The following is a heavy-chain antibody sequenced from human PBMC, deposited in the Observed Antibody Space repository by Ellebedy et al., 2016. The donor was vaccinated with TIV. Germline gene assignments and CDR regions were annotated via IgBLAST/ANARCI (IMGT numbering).Heavy chain of an antibody. CDR1: GGSISSYF. J-gene: IGHJ4*02. CDR2: IYHRGNT. Sequence: MPSETLSLTCTLSGGSISSYFWSWIRQPPGKGLEWIGYIYHRGNTNYNPFLKSRVTISVDTSKNQFSLMLSSVTAADTAVYYCARLYSSSWGNLDDWGQGTLVTVSS. V-gene: IGHV4-59*08. D-gene: IGHD6-13*01. CDR3: ARLYSSSWGNLDD.